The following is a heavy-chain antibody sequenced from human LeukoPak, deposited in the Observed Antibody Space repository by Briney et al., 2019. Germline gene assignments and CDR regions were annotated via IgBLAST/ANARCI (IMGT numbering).Heavy chain of an antibody. CDR2: IYHSGST. V-gene: IGHV4-30-2*01. CDR3: ARAFAYCGGDCPGTEYFQH. D-gene: IGHD2-21*01. J-gene: IGHJ1*01. CDR1: GGSLSSGGYY. Sequence: SETLSLTCTVSGGSLSSGGYYWSWIRQPPGRGLEWIGYIYHSGSTYYNPSLKSRVTISVDRSKNQFSLKLSSVTAADTAVYYCARAFAYCGGDCPGTEYFQHWGQGTLVTVSS.